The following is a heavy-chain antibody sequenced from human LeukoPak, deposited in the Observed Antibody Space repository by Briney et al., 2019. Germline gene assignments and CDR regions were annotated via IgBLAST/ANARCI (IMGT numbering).Heavy chain of an antibody. CDR1: GYTFTSHY. CDR2: INPSGGST. V-gene: IGHV1-46*01. D-gene: IGHD6-25*01. Sequence: GASVKVSCKASGYTFTSHYMHWVRQAPGQGLEWTGIINPSGGSTNYAQKFQGRVTMPRDTSTSTVYMELSSLRSEDTAVYYCERGLSGQLPSFDYWGQGTLVTVSS. CDR3: ERGLSGQLPSFDY. J-gene: IGHJ4*02.